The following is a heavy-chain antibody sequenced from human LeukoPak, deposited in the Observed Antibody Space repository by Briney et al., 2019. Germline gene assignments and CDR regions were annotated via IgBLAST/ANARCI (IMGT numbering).Heavy chain of an antibody. J-gene: IGHJ4*02. V-gene: IGHV3-7*01. CDR1: GFTFSSYW. D-gene: IGHD2-21*02. CDR2: INQDASEI. CDR3: ATDRDNSDWQKRFDS. Sequence: GGSLRLSCAASGFTFSSYWMNWVRQAPGKGLEWVGNINQDASEINYVDSVRGRFTISRDNAKNSLHLQMNSLRAEDTAVYYCATDRDNSDWQKRFDSWGQGTLVTVSS.